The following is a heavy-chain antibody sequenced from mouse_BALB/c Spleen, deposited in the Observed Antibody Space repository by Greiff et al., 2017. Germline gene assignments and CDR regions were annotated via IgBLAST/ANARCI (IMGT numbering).Heavy chain of an antibody. D-gene: IGHD1-1*01. CDR1: GYTFTSYW. J-gene: IGHJ4*01. V-gene: IGHV1S81*02. Sequence: VQLQQPGAELVKPGASVKLSCKASGYTFTSYWMHWVKQRPGQGLEWIGEINPSNGRTNYNEKFKSKATLTVDKSSSTAYMQLSSLTSEDSAVYYCARGGSSLYYYAMDYWGQGTSVTVSS. CDR2: INPSNGRT. CDR3: ARGGSSLYYYAMDY.